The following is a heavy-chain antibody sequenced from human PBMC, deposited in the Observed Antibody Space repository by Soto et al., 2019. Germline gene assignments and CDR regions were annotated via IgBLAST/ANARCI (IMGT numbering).Heavy chain of an antibody. CDR1: GGSFSGFY. CDR2: IYQSGGRQSGST. V-gene: IGHV4-34*01. D-gene: IGHD1-26*01. J-gene: IGHJ2*01. Sequence: QVQLHQWGTELLKPSETLSLTCAVDGGSFSGFYWNWIRQTPGKGLEWIGEIYQSGGRQSGSTNYNPSLESRVIISGDTSKNQMSRTLSSVTAADTALYYCARGLKVGTTIYWYFDLWGRGTLVTVSS. CDR3: ARGLKVGTTIYWYFDL.